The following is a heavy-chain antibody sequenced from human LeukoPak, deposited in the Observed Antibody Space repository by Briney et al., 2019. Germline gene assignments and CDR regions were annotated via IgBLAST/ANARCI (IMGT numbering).Heavy chain of an antibody. CDR3: TTITVAAAFDY. CDR2: ISSSGSTK. Sequence: GGSLRLSCAVSGFTSGFTFSDYEMNWVRQAPGKGLECVSYISSSGSTKYYADSVKGRFTISRGNAKNSLYLQMNSLRAEDTAVYYCTTITVAAAFDYWGQGTLVTVSS. V-gene: IGHV3-48*03. D-gene: IGHD6-19*01. J-gene: IGHJ4*02. CDR1: GFTSGFTFSDYE.